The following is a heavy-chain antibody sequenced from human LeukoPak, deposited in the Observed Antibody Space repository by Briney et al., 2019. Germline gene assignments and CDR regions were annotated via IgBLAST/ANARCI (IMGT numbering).Heavy chain of an antibody. V-gene: IGHV1-18*01. D-gene: IGHD1-26*01. CDR1: GYTFTSYA. J-gene: IGHJ6*03. Sequence: ASVKVSCKASGYTFTSYAMNWVRQAPGQGLEWMGWISAYNGNTNYAQKLQGRVTMATDTSISTAYMELSRLRSDDTAVYYCARDPSWELPFYYYYMDVWGKGTTVTISS. CDR2: ISAYNGNT. CDR3: ARDPSWELPFYYYYMDV.